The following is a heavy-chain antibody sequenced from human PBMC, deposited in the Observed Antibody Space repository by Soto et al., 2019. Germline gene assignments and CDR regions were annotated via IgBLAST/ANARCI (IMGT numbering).Heavy chain of an antibody. Sequence: EVQLLESGGGLVQPGGSLRLSCAASGFAFDNYAMSWVRQAPGEVLEWLSTISGTSGGTFYADSVMGRFTISRDNSKNPRYLQMNGLRAEDTAVYYCAKGGSAYCSGGSCHHPCDYWGQGTLVTVSS. D-gene: IGHD2-15*01. CDR2: ISGTSGGT. CDR1: GFAFDNYA. J-gene: IGHJ4*02. CDR3: AKGGSAYCSGGSCHHPCDY. V-gene: IGHV3-23*01.